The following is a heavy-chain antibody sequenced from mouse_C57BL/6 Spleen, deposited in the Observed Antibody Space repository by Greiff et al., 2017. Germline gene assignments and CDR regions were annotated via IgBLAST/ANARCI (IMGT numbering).Heavy chain of an antibody. J-gene: IGHJ4*01. D-gene: IGHD2-4*01. CDR3: ARGDDYDGDYAMDD. CDR1: GFTFSSYA. V-gene: IGHV5-4*01. Sequence: EVQVVESGGGLVKPGGSLKLSCAASGFTFSSYAMSWVRQTPEKRLEWVATISDGGSYTYYPDNVQGRFTISRDNAKNNLYLQMSHLKSEDTAMYYCARGDDYDGDYAMDDWGQGTSVTVSS. CDR2: ISDGGSYT.